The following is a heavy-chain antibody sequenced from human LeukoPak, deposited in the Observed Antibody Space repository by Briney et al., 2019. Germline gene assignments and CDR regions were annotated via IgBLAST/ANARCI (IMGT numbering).Heavy chain of an antibody. D-gene: IGHD1-1*01. Sequence: SETLSLTCTVSGCSISSYYWSWVRQSPGKGLEWIGYIYYSGSTNYNPSLKARVTITVDTSKNQFSLKLRSVTAADTAVYYCARNGPKLEHSDYWGQGTLVTVSS. CDR1: GCSISSYY. CDR2: IYYSGST. J-gene: IGHJ4*02. V-gene: IGHV4-59*08. CDR3: ARNGPKLEHSDY.